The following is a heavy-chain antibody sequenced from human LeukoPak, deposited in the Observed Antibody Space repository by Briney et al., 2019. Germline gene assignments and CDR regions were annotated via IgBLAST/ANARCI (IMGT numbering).Heavy chain of an antibody. V-gene: IGHV3-30*18. J-gene: IGHJ4*02. CDR2: ISYDGSNK. Sequence: GGSLRLSCAASGFTFSSYGMHWVRQAPGEGLEWVAVISYDGSNKYYADSVKGRFTISRDNSKNTLYLQMNSLRAEDTAVYYCAKDLIAYSYGHAGRSNFDYWGQGTLVTVSS. CDR1: GFTFSSYG. CDR3: AKDLIAYSYGHAGRSNFDY. D-gene: IGHD5-18*01.